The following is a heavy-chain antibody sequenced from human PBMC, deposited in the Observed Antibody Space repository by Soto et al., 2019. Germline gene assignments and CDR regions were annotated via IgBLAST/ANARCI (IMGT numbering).Heavy chain of an antibody. Sequence: QVQLQESGPGPVKPSETLSLTCAVSGASVSRIGFHWGWIRQPPGQGLEWIGSIYDAGTTFYNPSLKSRVTISADTSKNHFSLRLTSVTAADTAVYYCARRGSGHTFDYWGQGTLVTVSS. D-gene: IGHD3-10*01. V-gene: IGHV4-39*01. J-gene: IGHJ4*02. CDR2: IYDAGTT. CDR1: GASVSRIGFH. CDR3: ARRGSGHTFDY.